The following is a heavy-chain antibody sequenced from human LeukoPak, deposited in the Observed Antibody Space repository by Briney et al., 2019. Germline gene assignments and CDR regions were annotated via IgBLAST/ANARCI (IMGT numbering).Heavy chain of an antibody. V-gene: IGHV3-23*01. D-gene: IGHD1-26*01. CDR3: AKESGFWWELLHFDY. CDR1: GFTSSSYA. CDR2: ISGSGGST. J-gene: IGHJ4*02. Sequence: PGGSLRLSCAASGFTSSSYAMSWVRQAPGKGLEWVSAISGSGGSTYYADSVKGRFTISRDNSKNTLYLQMNSLRAEDTAVYYCAKESGFWWELLHFDYWGQGTLVTVSS.